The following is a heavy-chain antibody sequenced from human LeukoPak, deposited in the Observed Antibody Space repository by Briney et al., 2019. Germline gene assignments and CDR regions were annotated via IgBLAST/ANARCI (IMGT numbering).Heavy chain of an antibody. J-gene: IGHJ6*02. D-gene: IGHD6-13*01. Sequence: ASVKVSCKASGYTFTSYDINWVRQATGQGLEWMGWMNPNSGNTGYAQKFQGRVTMTRNTSISTAYMELSSLRSEDTAVYYCARGGYSSSWNLLYYYYYGMDVWGQGTTVTVSS. CDR1: GYTFTSYD. CDR3: ARGGYSSSWNLLYYYYYGMDV. V-gene: IGHV1-8*01. CDR2: MNPNSGNT.